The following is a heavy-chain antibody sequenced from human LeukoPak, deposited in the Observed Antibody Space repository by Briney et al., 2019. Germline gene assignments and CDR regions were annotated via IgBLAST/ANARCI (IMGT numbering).Heavy chain of an antibody. CDR1: GFTFSSYG. J-gene: IGHJ4*02. CDR3: AKDMAEGAAAGIFDY. V-gene: IGHV3-30*18. CDR2: ISYDGSNK. D-gene: IGHD6-13*01. Sequence: PGGSLRLSCAASGFTFSSYGMHWARQAPGKGLEWVAVISYDGSNKYYADSVKGRFTISRDNSKNTLYLQMNSLRAEDTAVYYCAKDMAEGAAAGIFDYWGQGTLVTVSS.